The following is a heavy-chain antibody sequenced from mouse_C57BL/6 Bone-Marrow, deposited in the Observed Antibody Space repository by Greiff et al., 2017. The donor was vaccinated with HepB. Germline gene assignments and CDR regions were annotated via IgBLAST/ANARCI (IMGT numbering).Heavy chain of an antibody. J-gene: IGHJ2*01. CDR2: IYPRSGNT. CDR3: AREGYYYGSSYENFDY. V-gene: IGHV1-81*01. Sequence: VQLQQSGAELARPGASVKLSCKASGYTFTSYGISWVKQRTGQGLEWIGEIYPRSGNTYYNEKFKGKATLTADKSSSTAYMELRSLTSEDSAVYFCAREGYYYGSSYENFDYWGQGTTLTVSS. CDR1: GYTFTSYG. D-gene: IGHD1-1*01.